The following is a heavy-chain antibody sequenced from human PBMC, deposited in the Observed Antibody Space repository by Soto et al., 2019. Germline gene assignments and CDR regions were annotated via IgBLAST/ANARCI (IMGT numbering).Heavy chain of an antibody. CDR1: GITVSTNY. CDR2: IYSDGKT. Sequence: EVQLVETGGGLIQPGGSLRLSCAASGITVSTNYMSWVRQAPGKGLEWVSVIYSDGKTFYADSVKGRFTISRDNSQNTVFLQMKGRGADDTGVYYCGRDGGGGYYDSSGYMGVWGQGTLVTVSS. J-gene: IGHJ4*02. V-gene: IGHV3-53*02. D-gene: IGHD3-22*01. CDR3: GRDGGGGYYDSSGYMGV.